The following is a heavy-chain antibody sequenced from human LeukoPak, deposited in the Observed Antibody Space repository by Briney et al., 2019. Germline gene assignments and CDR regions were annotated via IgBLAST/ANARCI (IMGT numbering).Heavy chain of an antibody. CDR3: ARRGDTACDH. Sequence: GESLKISCKGSGHSFTSYWIGWVRQTPGEGLQWMGIIYPGDSDTRYSPSFQGQVTISADKSISTAYLQWSSLKASDTAMYYCARRGDTACDHWGQGTLVTVSS. V-gene: IGHV5-51*01. CDR2: IYPGDSDT. CDR1: GHSFTSYW. J-gene: IGHJ5*02. D-gene: IGHD5-18*01.